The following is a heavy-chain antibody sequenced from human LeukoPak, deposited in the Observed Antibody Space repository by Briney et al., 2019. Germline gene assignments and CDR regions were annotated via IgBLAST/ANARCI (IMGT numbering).Heavy chain of an antibody. D-gene: IGHD3-3*01. CDR2: ISGSGGST. V-gene: IGHV3-23*01. CDR1: GFTFSSYA. Sequence: GGSLRLSCAASGFTFSSYAMSWVRQAPGKGLEWVSAISGSGGSTYYADSVKGRFAISRDNSKNTLYLQMNSLRAEDTAVYYCASPYYDFWSGYSKSRDYWGQGTLVTVSS. CDR3: ASPYYDFWSGYSKSRDY. J-gene: IGHJ4*02.